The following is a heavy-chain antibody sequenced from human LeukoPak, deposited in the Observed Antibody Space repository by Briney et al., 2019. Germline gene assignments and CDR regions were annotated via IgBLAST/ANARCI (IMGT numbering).Heavy chain of an antibody. CDR3: AKVKTSDIVVVPAAHALYFDY. CDR1: GFTFSSYA. Sequence: GGSLRLSCAASGFTFSSYAMSWVRQAPGKGLEWVSAISGSGGSTYYADSVKGRFTISRDNSKNTLYLQMNSLRAEDTAVYYCAKVKTSDIVVVPAAHALYFDYWGQGTLVTVSS. J-gene: IGHJ4*02. V-gene: IGHV3-23*01. D-gene: IGHD2-2*01. CDR2: ISGSGGST.